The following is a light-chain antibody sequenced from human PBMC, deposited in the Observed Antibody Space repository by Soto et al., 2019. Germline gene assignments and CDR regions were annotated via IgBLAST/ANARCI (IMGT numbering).Light chain of an antibody. Sequence: EILLTQSPGTLSLSPGERATLSCRASQSTSSSYLAWYQQKPGQAPRLLIYAASNRATGIPDRFSGSGSGTDFILTISRLEPEDMAVYYCQQYGSSPPVTFGQGTKLEI. CDR3: QQYGSSPPVT. CDR1: QSTSSSY. J-gene: IGKJ2*01. V-gene: IGKV3-20*01. CDR2: AAS.